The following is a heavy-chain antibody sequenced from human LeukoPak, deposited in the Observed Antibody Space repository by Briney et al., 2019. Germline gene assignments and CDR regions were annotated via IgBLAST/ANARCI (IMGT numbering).Heavy chain of an antibody. CDR3: ARDNPVVPATILFRSAGIYVGH. Sequence: GGSLRLSCAASGFTFSSYSMNWVRQAPGEGLEWVSSISSSSSYIYYADSVKGRFTISRDNAKNSLYLQMNSLRDEDTAVYYCARDNPVVPATILFRSAGIYVGHWGQGNLVSVFS. CDR1: GFTFSSYS. V-gene: IGHV3-21*01. J-gene: IGHJ4*02. D-gene: IGHD2-2*01. CDR2: ISSSSSYI.